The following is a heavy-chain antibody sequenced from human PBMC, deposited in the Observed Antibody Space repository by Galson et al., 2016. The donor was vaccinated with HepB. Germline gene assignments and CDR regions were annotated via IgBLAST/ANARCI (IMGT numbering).Heavy chain of an antibody. D-gene: IGHD4-23*01. V-gene: IGHV3-53*01. CDR3: ARDLWRGGRIDY. Sequence: SLRLSCAASGFTVSSSYMSWVRQAPGKGLEWVSVVYSGGSTYYADSVTGRFTISRDNSKNTLYLQMNSLRAEDTAVYYCARDLWRGGRIDYWGQGTLVTVSS. J-gene: IGHJ4*02. CDR1: GFTVSSSY. CDR2: VYSGGST.